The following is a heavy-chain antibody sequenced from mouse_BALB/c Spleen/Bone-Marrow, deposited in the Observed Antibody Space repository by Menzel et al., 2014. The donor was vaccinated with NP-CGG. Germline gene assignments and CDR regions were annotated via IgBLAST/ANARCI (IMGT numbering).Heavy chain of an antibody. CDR2: IDPANGNT. Sequence: EVQLQHSGAELVKPGASVKLSCTASGFNIKDTYMHWVKQRPEQGLEWIGRIDPANGNTKYDPKFQGKATITADTSSNTAYLQLSSLTSEDTAVYYCAAYYRYLAWFAYWGQGTLVTVSA. D-gene: IGHD2-14*01. CDR1: GFNIKDTY. J-gene: IGHJ3*01. V-gene: IGHV14-3*02. CDR3: AAYYRYLAWFAY.